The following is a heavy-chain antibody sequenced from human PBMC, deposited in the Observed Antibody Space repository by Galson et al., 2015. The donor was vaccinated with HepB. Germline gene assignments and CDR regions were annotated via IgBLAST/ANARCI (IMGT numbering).Heavy chain of an antibody. J-gene: IGHJ6*02. D-gene: IGHD1-14*01. CDR1: GFTFGDYA. CDR3: TRDPFSGTPDPLAGNYYYYGIDV. CDR2: IRSKAYGGTT. Sequence: SLRLSCAASGFTFGDYAMSWVRQAPGKGLEWVGFIRSKAYGGTTEYAASVKGRFTISRDDSKSIAYLQMNSLKTEDTAVYYCTRDPFSGTPDPLAGNYYYYGIDVWGQGTTVTVSS. V-gene: IGHV3-49*04.